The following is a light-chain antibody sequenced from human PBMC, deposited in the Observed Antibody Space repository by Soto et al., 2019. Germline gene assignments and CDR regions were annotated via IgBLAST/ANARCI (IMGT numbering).Light chain of an antibody. CDR3: QQSYSTPT. J-gene: IGKJ1*01. CDR1: QSISNW. V-gene: IGKV1-5*03. Sequence: DIQMTQSPSTLSASVGDRVTITCRASQSISNWLAWHQQKPGKAPRPLIYMASSLESGVPSRFSGSGSGTEFTLTISSLQPEDFATYYCQQSYSTPTFGQGTKVDIK. CDR2: MAS.